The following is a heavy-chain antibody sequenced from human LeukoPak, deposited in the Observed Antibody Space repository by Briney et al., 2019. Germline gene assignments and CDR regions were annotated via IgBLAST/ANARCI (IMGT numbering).Heavy chain of an antibody. CDR2: INPNSGGT. J-gene: IGHJ5*02. D-gene: IGHD3-10*01. CDR3: ARALSMVRGAPGPNWFDP. Sequence: GASVKVFCKASGYTFTGYYMHWVRQAPGQGLEWMGWINPNSGGTNYAQKFQGWVTMTRDTSISTAYMELSRLRSDDTAVYYCARALSMVRGAPGPNWFDPWGQGTLVTVSS. CDR1: GYTFTGYY. V-gene: IGHV1-2*04.